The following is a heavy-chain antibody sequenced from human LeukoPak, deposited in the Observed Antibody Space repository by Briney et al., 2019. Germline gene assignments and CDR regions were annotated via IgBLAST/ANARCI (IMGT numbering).Heavy chain of an antibody. V-gene: IGHV3-48*03. J-gene: IGHJ4*02. CDR2: ISSSGSTI. CDR3: ARGGDDILTGYYYY. D-gene: IGHD3-9*01. Sequence: PGGSLRLSCAASGFTFSSYEMNWVRQAPGKGLEWVSYISSSGSTIYYADSVKGRFTISRDNANNSLYLQMNSLRADDTAVYYCARGGDDILTGYYYYWGQGTLVTVSS. CDR1: GFTFSSYE.